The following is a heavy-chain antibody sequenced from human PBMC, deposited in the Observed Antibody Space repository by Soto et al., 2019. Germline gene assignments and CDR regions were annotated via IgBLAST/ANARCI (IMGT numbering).Heavy chain of an antibody. J-gene: IGHJ4*02. CDR1: GYSFTSYW. D-gene: IGHD6-19*01. V-gene: IGHV5-10-1*01. CDR3: ARHSSGWYYFDY. Sequence: ESLKISCKGSGYSFTSYWISWVRQMPGKGLEWMGRIDPSDSYTNYSPSFQGHVTISADKSISTAYLQWSSLKASDTAMYYCARHSSGWYYFDYWGQGTLVTVSS. CDR2: IDPSDSYT.